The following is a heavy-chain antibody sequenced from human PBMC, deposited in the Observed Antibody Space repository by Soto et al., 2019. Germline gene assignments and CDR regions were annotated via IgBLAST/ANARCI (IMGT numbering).Heavy chain of an antibody. CDR3: FLLGCCSGGSCYSDRVWFDP. V-gene: IGHV4-39*01. CDR1: GGSISSSSYY. J-gene: IGHJ5*02. Sequence: SETLSLTCTVSGGSISSSSYYWGWIRQPPGKGLEWIGSIYYSGSTYYNPSLKSRVTISVDTSKNQFSLKLSSVTAADTAVYYCFLLGCCSGGSCYSDRVWFDPWGQGTLVTVSS. D-gene: IGHD2-15*01. CDR2: IYYSGST.